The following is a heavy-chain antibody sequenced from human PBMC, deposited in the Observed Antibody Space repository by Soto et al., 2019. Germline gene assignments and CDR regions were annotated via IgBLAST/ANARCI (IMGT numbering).Heavy chain of an antibody. J-gene: IGHJ3*02. CDR2: ISDYNGNT. CDR1: GYTFTSYG. Sequence: ASVKVSCKASGYTFTSYGISWVRQAPGQGIEWMGWISDYNGNTNYAQKLQGRVTMTTDTSTSTAYMELRSLRSDDTAVYFCAIDATTMVYFDWSDDAFDIWGQGTMVTVSS. D-gene: IGHD3-9*01. V-gene: IGHV1-18*01. CDR3: AIDATTMVYFDWSDDAFDI.